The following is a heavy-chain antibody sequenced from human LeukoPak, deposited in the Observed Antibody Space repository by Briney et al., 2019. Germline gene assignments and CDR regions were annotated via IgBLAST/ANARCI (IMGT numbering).Heavy chain of an antibody. Sequence: GGSLRLSCVASGFTFSSYGIHWIRQAPGKGLEWVAFIRYDGSKKFYSDSAKGRFTISRDNSKNTLYLQMNSLRTEDTAVYFCAKDRPPQYDSGTYSDYWGQGTLVTVSS. CDR2: IRYDGSKK. CDR3: AKDRPPQYDSGTYSDY. V-gene: IGHV3-30*02. CDR1: GFTFSSYG. D-gene: IGHD3-10*01. J-gene: IGHJ4*02.